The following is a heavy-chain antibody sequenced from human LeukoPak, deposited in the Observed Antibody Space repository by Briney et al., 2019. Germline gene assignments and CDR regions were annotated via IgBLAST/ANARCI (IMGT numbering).Heavy chain of an antibody. J-gene: IGHJ4*02. Sequence: SVKVSCKASGGTFSSYAISWVRQAPGQGLEWMGGIIPIFGTANYAQKFQGRVTITADKSTSTAYMELSSLRSEDTAVYYCARDRGYCSGVSCRSFDYWGQGTLVTVSS. V-gene: IGHV1-69*06. CDR1: GGTFSSYA. CDR2: IIPIFGTA. CDR3: ARDRGYCSGVSCRSFDY. D-gene: IGHD2-15*01.